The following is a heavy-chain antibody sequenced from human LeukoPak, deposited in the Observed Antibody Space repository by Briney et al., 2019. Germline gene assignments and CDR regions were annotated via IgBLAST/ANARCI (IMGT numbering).Heavy chain of an antibody. CDR2: INPNSGGT. J-gene: IGHJ6*02. D-gene: IGHD2-21*02. CDR3: ARDHCSDNDCYEQYYYGMDV. CDR1: GYTFTGYY. Sequence: ASVEVSCKASGYTFTGYYMHWVRQAPGPGLEWMGWINPNSGGTNSAQKFQARVTMTRDTSISTAYMDLSRLRSDDTAVYYCARDHCSDNDCYEQYYYGMDVWGQGTTVTVSS. V-gene: IGHV1-2*02.